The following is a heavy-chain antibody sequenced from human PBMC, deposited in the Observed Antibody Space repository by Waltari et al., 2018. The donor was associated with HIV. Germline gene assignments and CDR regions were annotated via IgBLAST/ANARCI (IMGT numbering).Heavy chain of an antibody. CDR1: GYTFSDYY. V-gene: IGHV1-2*02. J-gene: IGHJ5*02. Sequence: QVQLVQSGAEVKKPGASVKVSCKASGYTFSDYYMHWVRQAPGQGLEWMGWINPNSGGTRYAEKFQGRVTMTRDTSISTAYMELSRLRFDDTAVYYCARVFRGTVNYFDSRLDHWGQGTLVTVSS. CDR2: INPNSGGT. CDR3: ARVFRGTVNYFDSRLDH. D-gene: IGHD3-22*01.